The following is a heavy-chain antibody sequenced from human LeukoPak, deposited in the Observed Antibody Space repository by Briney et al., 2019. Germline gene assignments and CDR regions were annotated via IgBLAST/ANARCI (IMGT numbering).Heavy chain of an antibody. CDR1: GFTFTSSA. CDR3: ARDYGGNSGLFDS. J-gene: IGHJ5*01. CDR2: IVVGSGNT. D-gene: IGHD4-23*01. Sequence: GTSVKVSCKASGFTFTSSAMQWVRQARGQRLEWIGWIVVGSGNTNYAQKFQERVTITRDMSTSTAYMELSSLRSEDTAVYYCARDYGGNSGLFDSWGQGTLVTVSS. V-gene: IGHV1-58*02.